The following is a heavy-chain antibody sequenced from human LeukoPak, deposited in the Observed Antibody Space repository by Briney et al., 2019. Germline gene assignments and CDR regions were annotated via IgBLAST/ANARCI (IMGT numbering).Heavy chain of an antibody. CDR2: IIPIFGTA. CDR1: GGTFSSYA. D-gene: IGHD3-10*01. Sequence: SVKVSCKASGGTFSSYAISWVQQAPGQGLEWMGGIIPIFGTANYAQKFQGRVTITADESTSTAYMELSSLKSEDTAVYYCARARHYYGSGRRAFDIWGQGTMVTVSS. CDR3: ARARHYYGSGRRAFDI. J-gene: IGHJ3*02. V-gene: IGHV1-69*13.